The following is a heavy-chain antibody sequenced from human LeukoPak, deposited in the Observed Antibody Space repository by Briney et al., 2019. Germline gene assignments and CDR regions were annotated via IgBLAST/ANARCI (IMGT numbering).Heavy chain of an antibody. CDR3: ARDPVVRAKDWGTNFDY. D-gene: IGHD3-16*01. CDR2: ISYDGSNK. Sequence: GGSLRLSCAASGFSFCIYAMHWVRQAPGKGLEWVAVISYDGSNKYYADSVKGRFTISRDNSNNTLYLQMNSLRAEDTAVYYCARDPVVRAKDWGTNFDYWGQRTLVTVSS. CDR1: GFSFCIYA. J-gene: IGHJ4*02. V-gene: IGHV3-30*04.